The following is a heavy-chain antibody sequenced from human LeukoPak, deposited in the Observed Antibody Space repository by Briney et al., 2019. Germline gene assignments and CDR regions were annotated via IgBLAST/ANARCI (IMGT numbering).Heavy chain of an antibody. J-gene: IGHJ5*02. Sequence: SETLSLTCTVSGGSISSGGYYWSWIRQHPGKGLEWIGYIYYSGSTYYNPSLKSRVTISVDTSKNQFSLKLSSVTAADTAVYYCARVRMLYDFWSGYGNWFDPWGQGTLVTVSP. D-gene: IGHD3-3*01. CDR2: IYYSGST. V-gene: IGHV4-31*03. CDR1: GGSISSGGYY. CDR3: ARVRMLYDFWSGYGNWFDP.